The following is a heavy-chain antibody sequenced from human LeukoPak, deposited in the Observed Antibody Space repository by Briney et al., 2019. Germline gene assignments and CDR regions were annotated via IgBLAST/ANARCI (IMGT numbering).Heavy chain of an antibody. CDR2: ISAYNGNT. CDR3: ARDQGYRPGEHDY. V-gene: IGHV1-18*01. CDR1: GYTFTSYG. D-gene: IGHD1/OR15-1a*01. J-gene: IGHJ4*02. Sequence: GASVKVSCKGSGYTFTSYGISWVRQAPGQGLEWMGWISAYNGNTNYAHKLQGRVTMTAATSTRTAYMRRRSLRTDDTAVYYCARDQGYRPGEHDYWGQGTLVTVSS.